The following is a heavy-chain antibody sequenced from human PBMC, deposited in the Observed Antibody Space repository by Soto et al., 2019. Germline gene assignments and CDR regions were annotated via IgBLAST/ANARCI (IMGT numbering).Heavy chain of an antibody. CDR3: ARDVDYYYGMDV. CDR2: IYYSGST. V-gene: IGHV4-59*01. CDR1: GGSISSYY. Sequence: QVQLQESGPGLVKPSETLSLTCTVSGGSISSYYWSWIRQPPGKGLEWIGYIYYSGSTNYNPSLKSRXXIXVXXSKNPFPLKLSSVTAADTAVYYCARDVDYYYGMDVWGQGTTVTVSS. J-gene: IGHJ6*02.